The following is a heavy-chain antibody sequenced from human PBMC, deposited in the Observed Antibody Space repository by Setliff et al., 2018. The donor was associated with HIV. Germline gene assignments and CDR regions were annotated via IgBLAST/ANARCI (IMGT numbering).Heavy chain of an antibody. J-gene: IGHJ6*03. CDR1: GGTFSSYA. D-gene: IGHD3-22*01. Sequence: SVKVSCKASGGTFSSYAISWVRQAPGQGLEWIGGIIPIFGTTHYAQKFQGRVTVTADESTSTAYMQLSSLRSDDTAVYYCARGRNYDSSGYGDYYYYMDVWGKGTTVTVSS. V-gene: IGHV1-69*13. CDR3: ARGRNYDSSGYGDYYYYMDV. CDR2: IIPIFGTT.